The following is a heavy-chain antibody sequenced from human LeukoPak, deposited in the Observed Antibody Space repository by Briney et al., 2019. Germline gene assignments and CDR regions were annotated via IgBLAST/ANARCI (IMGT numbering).Heavy chain of an antibody. J-gene: IGHJ4*02. CDR1: GFTFSSYA. V-gene: IGHV3-66*01. Sequence: GRSLRLSCAASGFTFSSYAMHWVRQAPGKGLEWVAVIYSGGSTYYADSVKGRFTISRDNSKNTLYLQINSLRAEDTAVYYCAITGEGFDYWGQGTLVTVSS. CDR3: AITGEGFDY. CDR2: IYSGGST. D-gene: IGHD7-27*01.